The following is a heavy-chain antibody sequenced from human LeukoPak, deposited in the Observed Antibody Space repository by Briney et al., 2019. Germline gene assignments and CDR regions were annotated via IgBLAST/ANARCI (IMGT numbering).Heavy chain of an antibody. Sequence: ASVKVSCKASGYTFTSYDINWVRQATGQGLEWMGWMNPNCGNKGYAQKFQGRVTMTRNTSISTAYMELSSLRSEDTAVYYCARDLKMGYSSGRYSWGTGSSNDYWGQGTLVTVSS. CDR3: ARDLKMGYSSGRYSWGTGSSNDY. CDR1: GYTFTSYD. D-gene: IGHD6-19*01. CDR2: MNPNCGNK. V-gene: IGHV1-8*01. J-gene: IGHJ4*02.